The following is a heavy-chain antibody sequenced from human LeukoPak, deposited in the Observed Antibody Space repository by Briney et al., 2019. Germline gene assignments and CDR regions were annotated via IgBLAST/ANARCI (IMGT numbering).Heavy chain of an antibody. CDR2: IYYSGST. J-gene: IGHJ6*03. V-gene: IGHV4-39*07. Sequence: SETLSLTCTVSGGSISSSSYYWGWIRQPPGTGLEWIGSIYYSGSTYYNPSLKSRVTISVDTSKNQFSLKLSSVTAADTAVYYCARVRSKDVWRSYGSYYYYYYMDVWGKGTTVTISS. CDR1: GGSISSSSYY. CDR3: ARVRSKDVWRSYGSYYYYYYMDV. D-gene: IGHD3-16*01.